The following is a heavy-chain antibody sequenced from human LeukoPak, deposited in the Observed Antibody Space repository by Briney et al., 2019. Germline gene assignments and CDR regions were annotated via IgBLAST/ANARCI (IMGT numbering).Heavy chain of an antibody. CDR1: GGSITSYY. CDR2: IYYSGST. V-gene: IGHV4-59*01. Sequence: SETLSLTCSVSGGSITSYYWSWIRQPPGKGLEWIGYIYYSGSTNYNPSLKSRVTISVDTSKNQFSLKLSSVTAADTAVYYCARVVSSRRAYYFDYWGQGTLVTVSS. J-gene: IGHJ4*02. CDR3: ARVVSSRRAYYFDY. D-gene: IGHD2-2*01.